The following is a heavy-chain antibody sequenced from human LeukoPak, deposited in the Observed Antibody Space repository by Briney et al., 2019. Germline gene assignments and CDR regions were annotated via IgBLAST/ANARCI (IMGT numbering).Heavy chain of an antibody. J-gene: IGHJ4*02. CDR1: GASISGGTYY. V-gene: IGHV4-39*01. CDR2: IYYTGST. D-gene: IGHD1-26*01. CDR3: ARRGGSGRAFDY. Sequence: PSETLSLTCSVSGASISGGTYYWGWIRQPPGKGLEWIGSIYYTGSTYDNPSLKNRVTISVDTSKNQFSLKLSSVTAADTAVYYCARRGGSGRAFDYWGQGTLVTVSS.